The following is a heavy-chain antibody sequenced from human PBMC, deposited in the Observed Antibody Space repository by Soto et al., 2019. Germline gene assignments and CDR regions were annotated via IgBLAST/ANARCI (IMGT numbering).Heavy chain of an antibody. D-gene: IGHD3-10*01. CDR2: IKSKTDGGTT. Sequence: TGGSLRLSCAASGFTFSNAWMSWVRQAPGKGLEWVGRIKSKTDGGTTDYAAPVKGRFTISRDDSKNTLYLQMNSLKTEDTAVYYCTTLLYRSFDAFDIWGQGTMVTVSS. V-gene: IGHV3-15*01. CDR3: TTLLYRSFDAFDI. CDR1: GFTFSNAW. J-gene: IGHJ3*02.